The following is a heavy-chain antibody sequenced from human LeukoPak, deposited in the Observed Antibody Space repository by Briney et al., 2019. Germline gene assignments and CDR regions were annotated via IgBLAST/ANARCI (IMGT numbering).Heavy chain of an antibody. V-gene: IGHV3-48*03. J-gene: IGHJ4*02. CDR1: GFTLSRNE. D-gene: IGHD3-10*01. Sequence: GGSLRLSCAASGFTLSRNEMNWVRQAPGKGLEWVSYISSSGSSIYYADSVKGRFTISRDNSKNTLYLQMNSLRVEDTAVYYCAKNRGSGSYYESDYWGQGTLVTVSS. CDR2: ISSSGSSI. CDR3: AKNRGSGSYYESDY.